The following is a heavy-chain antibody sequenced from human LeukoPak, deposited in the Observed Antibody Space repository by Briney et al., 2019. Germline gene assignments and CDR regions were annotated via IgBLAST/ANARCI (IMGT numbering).Heavy chain of an antibody. J-gene: IGHJ3*02. Sequence: SETLSLTCTVSGASITTTLYYWVWARQSPGKGLEWIGSFYYGGITYYHPSLKSRVTVSVDTSRSQFSLKLISVTAADTAVYYCASGSAFDIWGQGTMVTVSS. CDR2: FYYGGIT. CDR1: GASITTTLYY. CDR3: ASGSAFDI. V-gene: IGHV4-39*07. D-gene: IGHD1-14*01.